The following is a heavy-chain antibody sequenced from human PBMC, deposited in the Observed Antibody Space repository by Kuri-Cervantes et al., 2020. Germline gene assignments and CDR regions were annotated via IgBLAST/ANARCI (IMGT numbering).Heavy chain of an antibody. CDR3: ARSPPGYSYGWVYYCGMDV. CDR1: GGTFSSFA. Sequence: SVKVSCKASGGTFSSFAISWVRQAPGQGLGWMGGIIPIFGTANYAQKFQGRVTITGNESTSTAYMELSSLRSEDTAVYYCARSPPGYSYGWVYYCGMDVWGQGTTVTVSS. V-gene: IGHV1-69*13. CDR2: IIPIFGTA. D-gene: IGHD5-18*01. J-gene: IGHJ6*02.